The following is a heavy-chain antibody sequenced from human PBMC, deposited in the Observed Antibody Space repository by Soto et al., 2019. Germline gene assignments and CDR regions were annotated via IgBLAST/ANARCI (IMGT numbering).Heavy chain of an antibody. CDR3: AKRRYSSSSVIVDY. D-gene: IGHD6-6*01. V-gene: IGHV3-23*01. CDR1: GFTFSSYA. J-gene: IGHJ4*02. Sequence: GGSLRLSCAASGFTFSSYAMSWVRQAPGKGLEWVSAISGSGGSTYYADSVKGRFTISRDNSKNTLYLHMNSLRAEDTAVYYCAKRRYSSSSVIVDYWGQGTLVTVSS. CDR2: ISGSGGST.